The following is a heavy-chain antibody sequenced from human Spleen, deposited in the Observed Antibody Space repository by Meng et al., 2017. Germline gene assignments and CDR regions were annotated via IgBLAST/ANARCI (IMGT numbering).Heavy chain of an antibody. CDR1: GGSISGNNW. CDR3: ARLGGVDPSPPL. Sequence: HVQVSESGPGPVKHSGTRALALVVSGGSISGNNWWSLVRQPPGKGLEWIGEIYHSGRTNYNSFLESRVTISVDQSKNQFSLNLYSVTAADTAFYYCARLGGVDPSPPLWGQGTLVTVSS. CDR2: IYHSGRT. J-gene: IGHJ4*02. D-gene: IGHD3-16*01. V-gene: IGHV4-4*02.